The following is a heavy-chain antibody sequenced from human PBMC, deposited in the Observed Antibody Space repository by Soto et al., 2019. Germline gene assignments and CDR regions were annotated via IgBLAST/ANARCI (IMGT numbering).Heavy chain of an antibody. CDR3: ARRITSSFDY. Sequence: EVQLLESGGGLVQPGGSLRISCVASGFTFSIYNMNWVRQAPGKGLEWVSVITGSGDYTNYADSVKGRFTISRDNSKNTLYLQMNSLRAEDTAVYFCARRITSSFDYWGQGTVVTVSS. CDR2: ITGSGDYT. J-gene: IGHJ4*02. V-gene: IGHV3-23*01. CDR1: GFTFSIYN. D-gene: IGHD1-20*01.